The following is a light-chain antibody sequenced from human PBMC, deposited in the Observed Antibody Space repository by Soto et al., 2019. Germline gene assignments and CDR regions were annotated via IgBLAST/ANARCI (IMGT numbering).Light chain of an antibody. CDR1: QSVNSN. Sequence: EIAMTQSPATLSVSPGERATLSCRASQSVNSNLAWYQQKPGQAPRLLIYGASTRATGIPARFSGSWSGTEFTATISSLQSEDFAVYYCQHYNDWPLTFGGGTKVEIK. V-gene: IGKV3-15*01. J-gene: IGKJ4*01. CDR2: GAS. CDR3: QHYNDWPLT.